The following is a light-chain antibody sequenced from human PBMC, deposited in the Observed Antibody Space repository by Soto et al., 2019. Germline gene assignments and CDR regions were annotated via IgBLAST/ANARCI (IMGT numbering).Light chain of an antibody. V-gene: IGLV2-8*01. CDR1: SSDVGGYNY. CDR2: EVD. Sequence: QSALTQPPSASGSPGQSATISCTGASSDVGGYNYVSWYQQHPGKAPKLMIYEVDKRPSGVPDRFSGSKSGNTASLTVSGLQAEDESDYYCSSYAGSNNWVFGGGTKLTVL. CDR3: SSYAGSNNWV. J-gene: IGLJ2*01.